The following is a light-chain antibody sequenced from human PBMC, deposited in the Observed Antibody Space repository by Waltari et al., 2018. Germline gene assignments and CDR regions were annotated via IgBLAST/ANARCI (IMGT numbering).Light chain of an antibody. CDR2: DVS. CDR1: SSDVGGYNY. J-gene: IGLJ3*02. Sequence: QSALTQPASVSGSPGQSITISCTGTSSDVGGYNYVSWYQQHPGKAPKLMIYDVSNRPSGVSNPFSGSKSGNTASLTISGLQAEDEADYYCSSYTSSSTSVFGGGTKLTVL. CDR3: SSYTSSSTSV. V-gene: IGLV2-14*03.